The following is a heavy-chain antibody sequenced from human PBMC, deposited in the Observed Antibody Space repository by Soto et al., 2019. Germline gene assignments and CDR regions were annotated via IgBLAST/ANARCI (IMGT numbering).Heavy chain of an antibody. D-gene: IGHD3-10*01. CDR3: AREVTMVRGVIITGVFDY. CDR1: GYTFTSYG. J-gene: IGHJ4*02. CDR2: ISAYNGNT. Sequence: QVQLVQSGAEVKKPGASVKVSCKASGYTFTSYGISWVRQAPGQGLEWMGWISAYNGNTNYAQKLQGRVTMTTDTSTSTAYMELRSLRSVDTAVYYCAREVTMVRGVIITGVFDYWGQGTLVTVSS. V-gene: IGHV1-18*01.